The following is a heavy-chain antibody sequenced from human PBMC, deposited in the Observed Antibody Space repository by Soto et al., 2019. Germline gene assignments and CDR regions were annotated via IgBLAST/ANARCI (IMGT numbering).Heavy chain of an antibody. D-gene: IGHD6-6*01. J-gene: IGHJ4*02. CDR2: ISSGGSTI. V-gene: IGHV3-48*03. CDR1: GFSFSDYE. Sequence: EVQLVESGGGLAQPGGSLRLSCVASGFSFSDYEMNWVRQAPGKGLEWVAYISSGGSTIHYADSVRGRFTVSRDNARNSLYLQMNTLSVEDTALYYCARDRAARGYWGQGTLVSVSS. CDR3: ARDRAARGY.